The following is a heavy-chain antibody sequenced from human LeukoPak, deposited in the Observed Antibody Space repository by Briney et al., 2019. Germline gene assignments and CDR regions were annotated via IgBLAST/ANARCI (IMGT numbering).Heavy chain of an antibody. Sequence: ASVKVSCKASGGTFSSYAISWVRQAPGQGLEWMGGIIPIFGTANYAQKFQGRVTITADESTSTAYMELSSLRSEDTAVYYCAREPRGYCSSTSCKEDYWGQGTLVTVSS. D-gene: IGHD2-2*01. CDR1: GGTFSSYA. CDR3: AREPRGYCSSTSCKEDY. V-gene: IGHV1-69*13. J-gene: IGHJ4*02. CDR2: IIPIFGTA.